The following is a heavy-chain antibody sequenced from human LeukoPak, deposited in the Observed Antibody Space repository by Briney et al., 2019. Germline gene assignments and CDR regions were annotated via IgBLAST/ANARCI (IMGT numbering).Heavy chain of an antibody. CDR1: GFTFSSYA. CDR2: ISGSGGST. D-gene: IGHD3-22*01. V-gene: IGHV3-23*01. CDR3: AKVVGYDSSGYQDY. J-gene: IGHJ4*02. Sequence: GGSLRLSCAASGFTFSSYAMSWVRQAPGKGLEWVSAISGSGGSTYYADSVKGRFTISRDNSKNTLYLQMNSLRAEDTAVYYCAKVVGYDSSGYQDYWGQGTLATVSS.